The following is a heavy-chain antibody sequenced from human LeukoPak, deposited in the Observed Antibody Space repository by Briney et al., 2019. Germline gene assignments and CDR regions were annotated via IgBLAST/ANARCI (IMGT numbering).Heavy chain of an antibody. CDR3: ARDAPIVVVPAAMALNY. V-gene: IGHV1-18*01. Sequence: GASVKVPCKASGYTFTSYGISWVRQAPGQGLEWMGWISAYNGNTNYAQMLQGRVTMTTDTSTSTAYMELRSLRSDDTAVYYCARDAPIVVVPAAMALNYWGQGTLVTVSS. J-gene: IGHJ4*02. CDR2: ISAYNGNT. CDR1: GYTFTSYG. D-gene: IGHD2-2*01.